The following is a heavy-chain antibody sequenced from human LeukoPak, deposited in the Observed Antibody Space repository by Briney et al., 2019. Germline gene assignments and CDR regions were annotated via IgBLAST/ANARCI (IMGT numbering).Heavy chain of an antibody. CDR3: ARVHIVTGNYFDS. J-gene: IGHJ4*02. Sequence: PSETLSLTCNVSGDSISSYYWSWLRQPGGKALEWIGRIYTSGYTNYNPSLESRVTMSIDTSKSQFSLKLRSVTSADTAVYYCARVHIVTGNYFDSWGLGALVTVSS. CDR2: IYTSGYT. V-gene: IGHV4-4*07. D-gene: IGHD2-21*01. CDR1: GDSISSYY.